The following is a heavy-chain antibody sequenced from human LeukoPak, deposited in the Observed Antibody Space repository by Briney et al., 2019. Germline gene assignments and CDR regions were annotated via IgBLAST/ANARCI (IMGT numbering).Heavy chain of an antibody. CDR3: ASWEVPAVMPQDY. J-gene: IGHJ4*02. CDR1: GFTFSSYW. Sequence: GGSLRLSCAASGFTFSSYWMHWVRQAPGKGLVWVSRINSDGSSTSYADSVKGRFTISRDNAKNTLCLQMNSLRAEDTAVYYCASWEVPAVMPQDYWGQGTLVTVSS. CDR2: INSDGSST. V-gene: IGHV3-74*01. D-gene: IGHD2-2*01.